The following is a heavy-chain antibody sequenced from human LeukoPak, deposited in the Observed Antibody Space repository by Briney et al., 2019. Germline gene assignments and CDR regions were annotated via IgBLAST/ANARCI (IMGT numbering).Heavy chain of an antibody. Sequence: GGSLRLSCAASGFTVSSNYMSWVRQAPGKGLEWVSVIYSGGSTYYADSVKGRFTISRDNSKNTLYLQMNSLRAEDTAVYYCARDGTYYYDSSAGFHWGQGTLVTVSS. CDR2: IYSGGST. V-gene: IGHV3-66*01. CDR1: GFTVSSNY. CDR3: ARDGTYYYDSSAGFH. J-gene: IGHJ4*02. D-gene: IGHD3-22*01.